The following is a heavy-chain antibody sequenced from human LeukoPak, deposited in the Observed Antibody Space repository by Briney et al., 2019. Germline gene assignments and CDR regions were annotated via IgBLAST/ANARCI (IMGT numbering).Heavy chain of an antibody. Sequence: SETLSLTCTVSGGSIFSYYWSWFRQPPGKGLEWIGYIYTSGITNYDPPLKSQVTISIDTSKNQFSLKLSSVTAADTAVYYCARHGYYYYMDVWGKGPRSPSP. J-gene: IGHJ6*03. CDR1: GGSIFSYY. CDR3: ARHGYYYYMDV. V-gene: IGHV4-4*09. CDR2: IYTSGIT.